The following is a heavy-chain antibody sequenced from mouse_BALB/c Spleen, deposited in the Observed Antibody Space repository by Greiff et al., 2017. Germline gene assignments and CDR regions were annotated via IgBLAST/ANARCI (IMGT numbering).Heavy chain of an antibody. V-gene: IGHV5-9-3*01. CDR1: GFTFSSYA. J-gene: IGHJ3*01. CDR2: ISSGGSYT. Sequence: EVKLVESGGGLVKPGGSLKLSCAASGFTFSSYAMSWVRQTPEKRLEWVATISSGGSYTYYPDSVKGRFTISRDNAKNTLYLQMSSLRSEDTAMYCCARHPYYWGQGTLVTVSA. CDR3: ARHPYY.